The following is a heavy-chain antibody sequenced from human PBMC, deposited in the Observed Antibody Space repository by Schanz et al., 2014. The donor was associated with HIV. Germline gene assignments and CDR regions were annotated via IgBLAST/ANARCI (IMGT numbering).Heavy chain of an antibody. CDR1: GSTFPDLD. Sequence: ARLVQSGAEVKRPGASVTVSCTAAGSTFPDLDVNWVRQAAGQGLEWMAWLNPKSGNTGYAQKFQGRVTMTRTTAISTAYMELSSLRSEDTAMYYCAREMYRSGWDISYGMDVWGQGTTVIVSS. V-gene: IGHV1-8*01. CDR3: AREMYRSGWDISYGMDV. CDR2: LNPKSGNT. J-gene: IGHJ6*02. D-gene: IGHD6-19*01.